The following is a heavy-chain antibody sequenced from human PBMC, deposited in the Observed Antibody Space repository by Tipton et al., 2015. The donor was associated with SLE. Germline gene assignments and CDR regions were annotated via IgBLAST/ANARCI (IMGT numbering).Heavy chain of an antibody. CDR1: GSSISSHY. Sequence: TLSLTCTVSGSSISSHYWSWIRQPPGKGLEWIGYIYYSGSTNYNPSLKSRVTISVDTSKNQFSLKLSSVTAADTAVYYCARDPLRYFDWLFDGGNAFDIWGQGTMVTVSS. D-gene: IGHD3-9*01. CDR2: IYYSGST. V-gene: IGHV4-59*11. CDR3: ARDPLRYFDWLFDGGNAFDI. J-gene: IGHJ3*02.